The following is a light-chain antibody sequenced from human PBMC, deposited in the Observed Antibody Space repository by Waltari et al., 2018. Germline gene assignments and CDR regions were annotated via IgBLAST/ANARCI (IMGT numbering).Light chain of an antibody. CDR3: QQYNSYPRT. V-gene: IGKV1-16*02. CDR2: AAS. CDR1: QDIRNS. Sequence: DIQMTQSPSSLSASVGDRVTITCRASQDIRNSSAWFQQKQVKAPKSLIYAASSLQRWVPSEFSWSGSWTDYTLTISSLQPEDFATYYCQQYNSYPRTFGGGTKVEIK. J-gene: IGKJ4*01.